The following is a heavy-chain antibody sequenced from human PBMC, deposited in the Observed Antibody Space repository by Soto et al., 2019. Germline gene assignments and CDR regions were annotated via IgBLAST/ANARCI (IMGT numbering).Heavy chain of an antibody. J-gene: IGHJ6*02. CDR2: VHHSWGS. D-gene: IGHD3-10*01. Sequence: QAQLQESGPGLVKPSETLSLSCTVSGGSINSYYWSWIRQSPGKRMEWIGYVHHSWGSSYNPSLQSRVAISLDTSKSQFSLKVTSVTATDTAVYYCARQGFGPLHGLVDVWGQGTTVTVSS. V-gene: IGHV4-59*08. CDR1: GGSINSYY. CDR3: ARQGFGPLHGLVDV.